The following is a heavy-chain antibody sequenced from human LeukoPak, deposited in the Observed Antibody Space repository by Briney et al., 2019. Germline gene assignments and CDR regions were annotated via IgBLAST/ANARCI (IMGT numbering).Heavy chain of an antibody. D-gene: IGHD4-17*01. CDR2: ISAYNGNT. V-gene: IGHV1-18*01. CDR3: ASGRFGHYGDLIDY. CDR1: GGTFSSYA. J-gene: IGHJ4*02. Sequence: ASVKVSCKASGGTFSSYAISWVRQAPGQGLEWMGWISAYNGNTNYAQKLQGRVTMTTDTSTSTAYMELRSLRSDDTAVYYCASGRFGHYGDLIDYWRQGTLVTVSS.